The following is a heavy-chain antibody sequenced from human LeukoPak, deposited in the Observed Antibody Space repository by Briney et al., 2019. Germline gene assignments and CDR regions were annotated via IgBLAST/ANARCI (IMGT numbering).Heavy chain of an antibody. Sequence: ASVKVSCKASGYTFTGYYMHWVRQAPGQGLEWMGWINPNSGGTNYAQKFQGRVTMTRDTSISTAYMELSRLRSDDTAVYYCATPAGPYRPTVTNFDYWGQGTLVTVSS. V-gene: IGHV1-2*02. CDR3: ATPAGPYRPTVTNFDY. D-gene: IGHD4-17*01. J-gene: IGHJ4*02. CDR1: GYTFTGYY. CDR2: INPNSGGT.